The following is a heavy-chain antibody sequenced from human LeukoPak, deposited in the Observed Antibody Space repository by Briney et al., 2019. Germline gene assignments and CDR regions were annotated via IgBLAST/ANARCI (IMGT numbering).Heavy chain of an antibody. CDR1: GFTVNSNY. D-gene: IGHD5-12*01. V-gene: IGHV3-66*03. J-gene: IGHJ6*03. Sequence: GGSLRLSCAASGFTVNSNYMSWVRQAPGKGLEWVSTIYNSGSTFYADSVKGRFTISRDNSKNTLYLQMNSLRAEDTAVYYCAKDRSGYVDYYYMDVWGKGTTVTVSS. CDR3: AKDRSGYVDYYYMDV. CDR2: IYNSGST.